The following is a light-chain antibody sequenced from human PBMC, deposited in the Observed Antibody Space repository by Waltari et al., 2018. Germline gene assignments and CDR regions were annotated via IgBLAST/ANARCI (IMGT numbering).Light chain of an antibody. CDR2: AAS. CDR3: QQTHSIPRT. J-gene: IGKJ2*01. CDR1: QSISTY. Sequence: IQMTQSPSSLSASIGDRVTVTCRASQSISTYLNWYQQKPGKAPNLLIFAASILQGGVPSRFSGSGSGTDFTLTISSLQPDDFATYYCQQTHSIPRTFGQGTKLEIK. V-gene: IGKV1-39*01.